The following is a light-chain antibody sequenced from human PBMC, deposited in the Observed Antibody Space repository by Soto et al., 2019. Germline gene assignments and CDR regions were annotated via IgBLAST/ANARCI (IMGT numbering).Light chain of an antibody. J-gene: IGLJ1*01. CDR3: TSYISSRTYV. V-gene: IGLV2-14*03. CDR1: SNDVGAYNY. Sequence: QSALTQPASVSGSPGQSITVSCTGTSNDVGAYNYVSWYQQHPGTAPKLMIYDVSNRPSGVSNRFSGSKSGNTASLTISGLQAEDEADYYCTSYISSRTYVFGTGTKLTVL. CDR2: DVS.